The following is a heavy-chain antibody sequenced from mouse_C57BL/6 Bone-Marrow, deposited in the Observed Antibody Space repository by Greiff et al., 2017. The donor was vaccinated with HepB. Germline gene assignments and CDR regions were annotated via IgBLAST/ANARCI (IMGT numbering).Heavy chain of an antibody. J-gene: IGHJ2*01. CDR2: IDPSDSYT. CDR3: ARRVFDY. V-gene: IGHV1-69*01. Sequence: QVQLQQSGAELVMPGASVKLSCKASGYTFTSYWMHWVKQRPGQGLEWIGEIDPSDSYTNYNQKFKGKSTLTVDKSSSTAYMQLSSLTSEDSAVYYCARRVFDYWGQGTTLTVSS. CDR1: GYTFTSYW.